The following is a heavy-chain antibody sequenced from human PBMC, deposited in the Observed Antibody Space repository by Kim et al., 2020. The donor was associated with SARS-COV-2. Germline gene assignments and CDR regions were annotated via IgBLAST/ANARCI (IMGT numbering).Heavy chain of an antibody. CDR1: GYIFTTYA. CDR3: ARDWDYDILTGSKQHGMDV. CDR2: INTKTGNP. Sequence: ASVKVSCKASGYIFTTYALNWVRQAPGQGLEYMGWINTKTGNPTYARGFAGRFVFSLDTSFSTTFLEISSLKAGDTAVYYCARDWDYDILTGSKQHGMDV. J-gene: IGHJ6*01. V-gene: IGHV7-4-1*02. D-gene: IGHD3-9*01.